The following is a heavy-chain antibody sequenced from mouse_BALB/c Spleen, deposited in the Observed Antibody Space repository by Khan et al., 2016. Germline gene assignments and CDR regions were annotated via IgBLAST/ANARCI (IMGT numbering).Heavy chain of an antibody. CDR3: ARRGYYRYDWFAY. CDR2: INHSTGYT. V-gene: IGHV1-7*01. D-gene: IGHD2-14*01. Sequence: QVQLQESGAELAKPGASVKTSCKASGYTLTSYWMHWVKQRPGQGLEWIGYINHSTGYTEYNQKFKDKATLTADKSSSTDYMQLSSLTCEDSAVYYCARRGYYRYDWFAYWGQGTLVTVSA. J-gene: IGHJ3*01. CDR1: GYTLTSYW.